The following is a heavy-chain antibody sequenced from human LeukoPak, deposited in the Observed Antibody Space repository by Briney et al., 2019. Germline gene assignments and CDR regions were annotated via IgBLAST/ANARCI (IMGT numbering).Heavy chain of an antibody. J-gene: IGHJ3*01. D-gene: IGHD3-9*01. CDR1: GYTFTGYY. V-gene: IGHV1-2*02. CDR2: INPNSGGT. CDR3: AGEDYNILAGHGQGAFDV. Sequence: ASVKVSCKASGYTFTGYYMHWVRQAPGQGLEWMGWINPNSGGTNYAQKFQGRVTMTRDTSISTAYMELSRLRSDDTAVYYCAGEDYNILAGHGQGAFDVWGQGTMVTVSS.